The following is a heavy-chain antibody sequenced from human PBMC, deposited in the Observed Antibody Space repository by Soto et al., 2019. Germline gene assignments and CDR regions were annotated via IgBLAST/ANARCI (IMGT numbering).Heavy chain of an antibody. CDR3: ARLLYYYDSSGYYGRHFDY. Sequence: QVQLQESGPGLVKPSETLSLTCTVSGGSVSSGTHYWSWIRQPPGKGLEWIGYIYYSGRTNYNPSLKSRVTISIDTSKNQFSLKLSSVTAADTAVYYCARLLYYYDSSGYYGRHFDYWGQGTLATVSS. CDR2: IYYSGRT. V-gene: IGHV4-61*01. CDR1: GGSVSSGTHY. J-gene: IGHJ4*02. D-gene: IGHD3-22*01.